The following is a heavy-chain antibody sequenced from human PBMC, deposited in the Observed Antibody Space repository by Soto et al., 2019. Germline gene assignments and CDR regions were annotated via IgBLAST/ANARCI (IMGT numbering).Heavy chain of an antibody. J-gene: IGHJ6*03. Sequence: SETLSLTCTVSGGSISSSSYYWGWIRQPPGKGLEWIGSIYYSGSTYYNPSLKSRVTISVDTSKNQFSLKLSSVTAADTAVYYCAREPRPQPTTDTAMEFYYDYYYMDVWGKGTAVTVSS. V-gene: IGHV4-39*07. CDR1: GGSISSSSYY. CDR2: IYYSGST. D-gene: IGHD5-18*01. CDR3: AREPRPQPTTDTAMEFYYDYYYMDV.